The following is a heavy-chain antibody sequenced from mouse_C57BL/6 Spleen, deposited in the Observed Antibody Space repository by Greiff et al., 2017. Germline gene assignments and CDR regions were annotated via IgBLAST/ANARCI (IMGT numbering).Heavy chain of an antibody. CDR1: GYTFTDYN. V-gene: IGHV1-18*01. CDR3: ARSTTVVAEDAMDY. CDR2: INPNNGGT. J-gene: IGHJ4*01. D-gene: IGHD1-1*01. Sequence: EVQLQQSGPELVKPGASVKIPCKASGYTFTDYNMDWVKQSHGKSLEWIGDINPNNGGTIYNQKFKGKATLTVDKSSSTAYMERRSLTSEDTAVYYCARSTTVVAEDAMDYWGQGTSVTVSS.